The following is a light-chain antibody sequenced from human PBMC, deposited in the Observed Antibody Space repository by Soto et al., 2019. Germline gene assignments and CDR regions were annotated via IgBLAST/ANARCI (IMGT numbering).Light chain of an antibody. CDR3: SSYTTSATLV. Sequence: QSALTQPRSVSGSPGQSVTISCTGTSSDVGGYNYVSWYQQHPGKAPKLMIYDVSKRPSGVPDRFSGSKSGNTASLTISGLQAEDEADYFCSSYTTSATLVFGVGTKLTVL. CDR2: DVS. J-gene: IGLJ2*01. CDR1: SSDVGGYNY. V-gene: IGLV2-11*01.